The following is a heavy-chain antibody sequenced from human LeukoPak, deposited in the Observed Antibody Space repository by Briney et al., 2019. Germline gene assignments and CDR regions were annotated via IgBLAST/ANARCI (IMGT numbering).Heavy chain of an antibody. CDR3: ATYSSLNRREFQF. D-gene: IGHD3-22*01. J-gene: IGHJ1*01. Sequence: GGSLRLSCAASGFTVSSNYMSWVRQAPGKGLEWVSVIYSGGSTYYADSVKGRFTISRDNAKNSLYLQMNSLRAEDTAVYYCATYSSLNRREFQFWGQGTLLTVSS. CDR1: GFTVSSNY. V-gene: IGHV3-53*01. CDR2: IYSGGST.